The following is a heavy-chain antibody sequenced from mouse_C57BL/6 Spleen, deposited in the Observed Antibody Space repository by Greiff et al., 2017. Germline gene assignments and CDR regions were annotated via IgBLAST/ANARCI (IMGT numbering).Heavy chain of an antibody. CDR3: ARWEITTVVATPSDD. D-gene: IGHD1-1*01. J-gene: IGHJ2*01. Sequence: QVQLQQPGTEPVKPGASVKLSCKASGYTFTSYWMHWVKQRPGQGLEWIGNINPSNGGTNYHEKFKSKATLTVDKSSSTAYMQLSSLTSEDSAVYYCARWEITTVVATPSDDWGQGTTLTVSS. CDR2: INPSNGGT. CDR1: GYTFTSYW. V-gene: IGHV1-53*01.